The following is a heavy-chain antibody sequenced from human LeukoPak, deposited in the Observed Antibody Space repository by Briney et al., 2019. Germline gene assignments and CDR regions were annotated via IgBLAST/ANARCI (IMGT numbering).Heavy chain of an antibody. D-gene: IGHD3-9*01. J-gene: IGHJ6*03. V-gene: IGHV4-61*02. Sequence: PSETLSLTCTVAGGSISSGSYYWSWIRQPAGKGLEWIGRIYTSGSTNYNPSLKSRVTISVDTSKNQFSLKLSSVTAADTAVYYCARDWVDWPRGYYYYMDVWGKGTTVTISS. CDR2: IYTSGST. CDR1: GGSISSGSYY. CDR3: ARDWVDWPRGYYYYMDV.